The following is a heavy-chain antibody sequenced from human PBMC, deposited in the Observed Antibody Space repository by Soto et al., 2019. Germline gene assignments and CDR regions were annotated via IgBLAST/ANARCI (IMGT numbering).Heavy chain of an antibody. Sequence: SETLSLTCTVSGGSISSSSYYWGWIRQPPGKGLEWIGSIYYRGSTYYNPSLKSRVTISVDTSKNQFSLKLSSVTAADTAVYYCARLSITSEWLLYPNWFDPWGQGTLVTVSS. J-gene: IGHJ5*02. CDR1: GGSISSSSYY. CDR3: ARLSITSEWLLYPNWFDP. D-gene: IGHD3-3*01. CDR2: IYYRGST. V-gene: IGHV4-39*01.